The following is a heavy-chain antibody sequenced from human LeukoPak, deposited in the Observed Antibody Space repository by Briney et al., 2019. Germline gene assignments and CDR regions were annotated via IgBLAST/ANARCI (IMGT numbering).Heavy chain of an antibody. CDR2: ISSSSSYI. CDR1: GFTFSSYS. Sequence: GGSLRLSCAASGFTFSSYSMNWVRQAPGKGLDWVSSISSSSSYIYYADSVKGRFTISRDNAKNSLYLQMNSLRAEDTAVYYCARDRLYYYDSSGYLGTFDYWGQGTLVTVSS. CDR3: ARDRLYYYDSSGYLGTFDY. J-gene: IGHJ4*02. D-gene: IGHD3-22*01. V-gene: IGHV3-21*01.